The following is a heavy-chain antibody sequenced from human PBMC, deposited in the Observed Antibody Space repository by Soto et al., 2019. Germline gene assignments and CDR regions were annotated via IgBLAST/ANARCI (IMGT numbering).Heavy chain of an antibody. CDR2: ISSSSIYT. J-gene: IGHJ4*02. CDR3: ASWVRLWAY. CDR1: GFTFSDYY. D-gene: IGHD3-10*01. Sequence: QVQLVESGGGLVKPGGSLRLSCAASGFTFSDYYMSWIRQAPGKGLEWVSYISSSSIYTNYADSVKGRFTISRDNAKNSLYLQINSLRAEDTAVYYCASWVRLWAYWGQGTLVTVSS. V-gene: IGHV3-11*05.